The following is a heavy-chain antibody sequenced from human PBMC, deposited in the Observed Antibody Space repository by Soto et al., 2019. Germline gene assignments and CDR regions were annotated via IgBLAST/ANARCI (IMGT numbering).Heavy chain of an antibody. J-gene: IGHJ6*02. V-gene: IGHV3-33*01. Sequence: QVQLVESGGGVVQPGRSLRLSCAASGFTFSSYGMHWVRQXPXXXXXXXXVRWYDGSNKYYADSVKGRFTISRDNSKNTLYRQMNSLXXEDTXXXXXAXXXXXXXXXXYXXMDVXXQGTTVTVSS. CDR1: GFTFSSYG. CDR3: AXXXXXXXXXXYXXMDV. CDR2: RWYDGSNK.